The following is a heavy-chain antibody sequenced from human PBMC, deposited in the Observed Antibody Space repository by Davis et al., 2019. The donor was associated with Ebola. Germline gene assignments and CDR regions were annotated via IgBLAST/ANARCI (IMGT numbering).Heavy chain of an antibody. V-gene: IGHV3-7*03. J-gene: IGHJ3*02. CDR1: GFTFSSYW. CDR2: IKHDGSEK. D-gene: IGHD4-17*01. Sequence: PGGSLRLSCAAAGFTFSSYWMRWVRQAPGTGLEWVATIKHDGSEKYFVDSVKGRFTISRDNAKNSLYLQIKSLRAEDTAVYYCAKDRDDYGEFPFDAFDIWGQGTMVTVAS. CDR3: AKDRDDYGEFPFDAFDI.